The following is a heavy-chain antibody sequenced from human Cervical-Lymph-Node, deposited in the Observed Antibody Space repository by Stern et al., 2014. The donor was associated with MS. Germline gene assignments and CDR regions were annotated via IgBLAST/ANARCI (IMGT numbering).Heavy chain of an antibody. D-gene: IGHD3-10*01. CDR1: GGTFSSYT. CDR3: ARDDYDGSYGMEV. CDR2: IIPILGIA. J-gene: IGHJ6*02. V-gene: IGHV1-69*09. Sequence: QVQLVESGAEVKKPGSSVKVSRKASGGTFSSYTISWVRQAPGQGLEWMGRIIPILGIANYAQKFQGRGTITAEKSTSTAYMELSSLRSEDTAVYYCARDDYDGSYGMEVWGQGTTVPVSS.